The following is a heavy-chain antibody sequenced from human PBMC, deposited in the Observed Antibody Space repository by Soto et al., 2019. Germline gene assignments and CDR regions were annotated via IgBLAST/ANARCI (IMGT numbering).Heavy chain of an antibody. Sequence: EVQLVESGGGLVQPGGSLRLSCAASGFTVSSNYMSWVRQAPGKGLEWVSVIYSGGSTYYADSVKGRFTISRHNSKNTLYLQMNSLRAEDTAVYYCARIGRIAVTSYAFDIWGQGTMVTVSS. V-gene: IGHV3-53*04. D-gene: IGHD6-6*01. J-gene: IGHJ3*02. CDR3: ARIGRIAVTSYAFDI. CDR1: GFTVSSNY. CDR2: IYSGGST.